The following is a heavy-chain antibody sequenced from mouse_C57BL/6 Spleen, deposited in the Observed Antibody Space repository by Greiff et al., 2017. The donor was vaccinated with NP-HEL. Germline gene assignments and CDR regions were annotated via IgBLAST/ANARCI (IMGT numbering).Heavy chain of an antibody. J-gene: IGHJ3*01. CDR1: GFTFSSYG. Sequence: EVMLVESGGDLVKPGGSLKLSCAASGFTFSSYGMSWVRQTPDKRLEWVATISSGDSYTYYPDSVKGRFTISRDNAKNTLYLQMSSLKSEDTAMYYCARLGSWFAYWGQGTLVTVSA. CDR3: ARLGSWFAY. CDR2: ISSGDSYT. V-gene: IGHV5-6*01.